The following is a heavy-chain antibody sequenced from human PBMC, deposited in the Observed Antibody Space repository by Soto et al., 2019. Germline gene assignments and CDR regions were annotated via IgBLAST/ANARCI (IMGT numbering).Heavy chain of an antibody. CDR2: ISSSGSTI. CDR3: ARVYNWNPQIPLYYFDY. J-gene: IGHJ4*02. Sequence: GGSLRLSCAASGFTFSDYYMSWIRQAPGKGLEWVSYISSSGSTIYYADSVKGRFTISRDNAKNSLYLQMNSLRAEDTAVYYCARVYNWNPQIPLYYFDYWGQGTLVTVSS. CDR1: GFTFSDYY. D-gene: IGHD1-20*01. V-gene: IGHV3-11*01.